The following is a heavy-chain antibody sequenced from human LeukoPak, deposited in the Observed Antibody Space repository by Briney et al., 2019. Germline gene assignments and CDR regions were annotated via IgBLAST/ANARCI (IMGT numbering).Heavy chain of an antibody. Sequence: PGGSLRLSCAASGFTFSSYSMSWVRQAPGKGLEWVSAMSGSGGSTYYADSVKGRFTIYRDNSKNTLYLKMNSLRAEDTAVYYCAKVDFGVVFPYYFDYWGQGTLVTVSS. CDR1: GFTFSSYS. J-gene: IGHJ4*02. CDR3: AKVDFGVVFPYYFDY. V-gene: IGHV3-23*01. CDR2: MSGSGGST. D-gene: IGHD3-3*01.